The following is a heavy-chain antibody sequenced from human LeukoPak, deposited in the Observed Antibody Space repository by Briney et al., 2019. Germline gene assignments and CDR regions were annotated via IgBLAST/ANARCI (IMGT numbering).Heavy chain of an antibody. D-gene: IGHD6-13*01. CDR1: GFTFSSYG. V-gene: IGHV3-30*18. CDR2: ISYDGSNK. Sequence: GGSLRLSCAVSGFTFSSYGMHWVRQAPGKGLEWVAVISYDGSNKYYADSVKGRFTISRDNSKNTLYLQMNSLSAEDTAVYYCAKVPAFNKIAAAGFDYWGQGTLVTVSS. CDR3: AKVPAFNKIAAAGFDY. J-gene: IGHJ4*02.